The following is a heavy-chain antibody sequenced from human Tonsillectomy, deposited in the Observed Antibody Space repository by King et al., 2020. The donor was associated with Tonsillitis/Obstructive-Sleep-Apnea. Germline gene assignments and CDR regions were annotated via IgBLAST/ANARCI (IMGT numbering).Heavy chain of an antibody. Sequence: VQLVESGAEVKKPGASVKVSCKASGYTFTGYYMHWVRQAPGQGLEWMGWINPNSGGTNYAQKFQGRVTMTRDTSISTAYMELSRLRSDDTAVDYCARARLRSTLNWFDPWGQGTLVTVSS. D-gene: IGHD3-16*01. CDR1: GYTFTGYY. V-gene: IGHV1-2*02. CDR3: ARARLRSTLNWFDP. J-gene: IGHJ5*02. CDR2: INPNSGGT.